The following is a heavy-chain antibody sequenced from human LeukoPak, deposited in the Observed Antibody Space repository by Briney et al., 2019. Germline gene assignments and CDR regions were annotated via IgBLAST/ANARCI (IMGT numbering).Heavy chain of an antibody. CDR2: INPNGGST. Sequence: ASVKVSCKASGYTFTSYYMHWVRQAPGQGLEWMGIINPNGGSTSYAQKFQGRVTMTRDTSTSTVYMELSSLRSEDTAVYYCARVGDYIYYYYGMDVWGQGTTVTVSS. CDR1: GYTFTSYY. V-gene: IGHV1-46*01. D-gene: IGHD4-17*01. CDR3: ARVGDYIYYYYGMDV. J-gene: IGHJ6*02.